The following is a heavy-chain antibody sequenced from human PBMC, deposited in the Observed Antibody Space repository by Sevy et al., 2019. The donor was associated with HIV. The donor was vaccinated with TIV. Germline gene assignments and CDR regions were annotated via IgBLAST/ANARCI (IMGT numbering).Heavy chain of an antibody. V-gene: IGHV3-73*01. J-gene: IGHJ4*02. Sequence: LSCAASGFTFSGSAMHWVRQASGKGLEWVGRIRMKANAYATSYATSVKGRFTVSRDDSKNTAYLQMNNLKTEDTALYYCAYSGSSSEGYYFDYWGQGTLVTVSS. D-gene: IGHD1-26*01. CDR3: AYSGSSSEGYYFDY. CDR1: GFTFSGSA. CDR2: IRMKANAYAT.